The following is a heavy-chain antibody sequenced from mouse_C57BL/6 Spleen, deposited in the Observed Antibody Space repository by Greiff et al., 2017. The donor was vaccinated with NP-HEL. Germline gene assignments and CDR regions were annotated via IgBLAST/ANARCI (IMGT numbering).Heavy chain of an antibody. J-gene: IGHJ2*01. V-gene: IGHV1-59*01. D-gene: IGHD1-1*01. CDR2: IDPSDSYT. CDR3: ARRTTVVATYDFDY. Sequence: VQLQQPGAELVRPGTSVKLSCKASGYTFTSYWMHWVKQRPGQGLEWIGVIDPSDSYTNYNQKFKGKATLTVDTSSSTAYMQLSSLTSEDSAVYYCARRTTVVATYDFDYWGQGTTLTVSS. CDR1: GYTFTSYW.